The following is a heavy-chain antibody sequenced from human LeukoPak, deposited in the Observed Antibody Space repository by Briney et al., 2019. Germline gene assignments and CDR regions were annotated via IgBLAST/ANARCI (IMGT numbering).Heavy chain of an antibody. Sequence: SETLSLTCTVSGGSISSYYWSWIRQPPGEGLEWIGYIYYSGSTNYNPSLKSRVTISVDTSKNQFSLKLSSVTAADTAVYYCARFGGYSYGYFYFDYWGQGTLVTVSS. CDR1: GGSISSYY. CDR3: ARFGGYSYGYFYFDY. CDR2: IYYSGST. D-gene: IGHD5-18*01. J-gene: IGHJ4*02. V-gene: IGHV4-59*08.